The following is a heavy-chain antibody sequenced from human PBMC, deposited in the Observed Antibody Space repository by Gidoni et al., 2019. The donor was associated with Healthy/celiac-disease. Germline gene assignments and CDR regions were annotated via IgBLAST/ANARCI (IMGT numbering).Heavy chain of an antibody. CDR2: IYYGGST. CDR1: GGSISSSSYY. D-gene: IGHD6-19*01. Sequence: QLQLQASGPGLVKPSETLSLTCTVSGGSISSSSYYWGWIRQPPGKGLEWIGSIYYGGSTYYNPSLKIRVTISVDTSKNQFALKLSSVTAADTAVYYCARLIAVAGTGSDYWGQGTLVTVSS. J-gene: IGHJ4*02. CDR3: ARLIAVAGTGSDY. V-gene: IGHV4-39*01.